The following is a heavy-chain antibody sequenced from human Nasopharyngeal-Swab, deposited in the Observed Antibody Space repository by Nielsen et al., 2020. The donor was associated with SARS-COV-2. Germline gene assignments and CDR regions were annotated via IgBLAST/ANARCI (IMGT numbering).Heavy chain of an antibody. CDR1: GFTFSSYS. D-gene: IGHD5-12*01. Sequence: GESLKISCAASGFTFSSYSMNWVRQAPGKGPDWVSSISSSSRYIYYADPVKGRFTISRDNAKNSLYLQMNSLRAEDTAVYYCAREVPYSGHDDAFDIWGQGTMVTVSA. CDR3: AREVPYSGHDDAFDI. V-gene: IGHV3-21*01. J-gene: IGHJ3*02. CDR2: ISSSSRYI.